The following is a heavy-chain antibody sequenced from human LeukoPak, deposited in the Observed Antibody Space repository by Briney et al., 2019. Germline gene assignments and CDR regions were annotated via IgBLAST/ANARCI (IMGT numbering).Heavy chain of an antibody. CDR1: GGSISSSSYY. CDR3: AGGSYKSITMIVVVNYYFDY. D-gene: IGHD3-22*01. J-gene: IGHJ4*02. V-gene: IGHV4-39*01. CDR2: IYYSGST. Sequence: SETLSLTCTVSGGSISSSSYYWGWIRQPPGKGLEWIGSIYYSGSTYYNPSLKSRVTISVDTSKNQFSLKLSSVTAADTAVYYCAGGSYKSITMIVVVNYYFDYWGQGTLVTVSS.